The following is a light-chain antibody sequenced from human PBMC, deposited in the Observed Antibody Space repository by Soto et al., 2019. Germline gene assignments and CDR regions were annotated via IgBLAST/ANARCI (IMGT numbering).Light chain of an antibody. CDR1: QDISVY. CDR3: QKFNTAPLT. CDR2: SAY. V-gene: IGKV1-27*01. Sequence: DIQMTQSPSSLSASVGDRVTITCRASQDISVYLAWYQQKPGKVPKLLIYSAYTLQSGVPSRFSGSGSGTDFTLTISSLQPEDVATYYCQKFNTAPLTCGQGTRLEI. J-gene: IGKJ5*01.